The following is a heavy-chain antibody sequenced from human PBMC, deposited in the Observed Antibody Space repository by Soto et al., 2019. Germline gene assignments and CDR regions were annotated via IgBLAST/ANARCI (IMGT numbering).Heavy chain of an antibody. D-gene: IGHD4-17*01. J-gene: IGHJ4*02. CDR3: AKDLLSTVTTLGH. CDR2: ISGDGTSK. V-gene: IGHV3-23*01. CDR1: GYTFSSYV. Sequence: EVKLLDSGGGSVQPGGSLRLSCAASGYTFSSYVMTWVRLAPGKGLAWVSSISGDGTSKFYADSVKGRFTISRDNSKNILYLEMDSLRAEDTAVYYCAKDLLSTVTTLGHWGQGTLVTGSA.